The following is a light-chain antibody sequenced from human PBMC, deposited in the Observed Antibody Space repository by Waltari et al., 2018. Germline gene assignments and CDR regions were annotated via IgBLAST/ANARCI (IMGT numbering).Light chain of an antibody. CDR1: QSVRTN. Sequence: EIVMTQSPVTLSVSPGERAALSCRPSQSVRTNLAWYQQRPGQTPRLLIYGTSTRATEIPARFSGSGSATNFTLTISSLQAEDVAVYYCQQYYNIPVTFGGGTKVEIK. V-gene: IGKV3-15*01. CDR3: QQYYNIPVT. J-gene: IGKJ4*01. CDR2: GTS.